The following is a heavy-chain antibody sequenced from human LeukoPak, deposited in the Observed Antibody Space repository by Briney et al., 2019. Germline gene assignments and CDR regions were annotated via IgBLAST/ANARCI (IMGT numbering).Heavy chain of an antibody. J-gene: IGHJ4*02. CDR1: GGSISRSSYY. V-gene: IGHV4-39*01. Sequence: PSETLSLTCTVSGGSISRSSYYWGWIRQPPGKGLEWIGSIYYSGTTYSNPSLKSRVTISVDTSKNQFSLKLRSVTAADTAVYYCAGQNDRSHDYWGQGTLVTVSS. D-gene: IGHD1-1*01. CDR2: IYYSGTT. CDR3: AGQNDRSHDY.